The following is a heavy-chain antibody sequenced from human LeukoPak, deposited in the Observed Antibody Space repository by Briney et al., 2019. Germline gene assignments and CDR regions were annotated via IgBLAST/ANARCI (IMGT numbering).Heavy chain of an antibody. J-gene: IGHJ6*03. CDR1: GFSFSYYW. CDR3: AKSGIIQGYYFYYMDV. V-gene: IGHV3-7*03. CDR2: IQEDGSEK. Sequence: GSLRLSCAASGFSFSYYWMSWVRQAPGKGLEWVANIQEDGSEKHYVDSVKGRFTISRDNAKNSLYLQMNSLRAEDTALYYCAKSGIIQGYYFYYMDVWGKGTTVTISS. D-gene: IGHD5-18*01.